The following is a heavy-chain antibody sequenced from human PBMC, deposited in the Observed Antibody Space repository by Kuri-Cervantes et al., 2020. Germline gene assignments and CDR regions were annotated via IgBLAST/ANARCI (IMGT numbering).Heavy chain of an antibody. D-gene: IGHD3-10*01. J-gene: IGHJ4*02. CDR2: IWYDGSNK. CDR3: AKSYYDSGDYVRFSDS. CDR1: GFTFSSYG. Sequence: GESLKISCAASGFTFSSYGMHWVRQAPGKGLEWVAVIWYDGSNKYYADSVKGRFTISRDNSKNTLYLQMNSLRAEDTAIYYCAKSYYDSGDYVRFSDSWGLGTLVTVSS. V-gene: IGHV3-33*06.